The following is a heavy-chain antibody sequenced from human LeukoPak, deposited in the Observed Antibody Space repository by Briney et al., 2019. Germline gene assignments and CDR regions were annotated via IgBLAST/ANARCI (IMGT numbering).Heavy chain of an antibody. CDR1: GYTLTGYY. CDR2: INPSGGST. V-gene: IGHV1-46*01. D-gene: IGHD3-10*01. J-gene: IGHJ4*02. CDR3: ARASGSNNFYFDY. Sequence: ASVKVSCEASGYTLTGYYMHWVQQAPGQGLEWMGIINPSGGSTRYAQKFQGRVTMTRDTSTSTVYMDLSSLRSEDTAVYYCARASGSNNFYFDYWGQGTLVTVFS.